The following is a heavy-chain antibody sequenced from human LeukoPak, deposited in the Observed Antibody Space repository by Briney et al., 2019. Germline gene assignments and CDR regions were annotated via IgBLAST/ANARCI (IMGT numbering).Heavy chain of an antibody. D-gene: IGHD3-22*01. J-gene: IGHJ4*02. V-gene: IGHV4-59*12. CDR2: IYYTGST. Sequence: SETLSLTCTVSGGSISTYYWSWIRQPPGKGLEWIGYIYYTGSTSYNPSLKSRVTMSVDTSKNQFSLKLSSVTAADTAVYYCARDGYIYSSGYYYFDYWGQGTLVTVSS. CDR3: ARDGYIYSSGYYYFDY. CDR1: GGSISTYY.